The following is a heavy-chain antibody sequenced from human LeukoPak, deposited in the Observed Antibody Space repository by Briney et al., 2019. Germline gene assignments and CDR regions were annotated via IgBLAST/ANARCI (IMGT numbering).Heavy chain of an antibody. CDR3: VRESYPTVMVVRNTLDY. D-gene: IGHD2-21*01. V-gene: IGHV3-7*01. CDR1: RFTFSNYW. CDR2: IKEDGSQK. J-gene: IGHJ4*02. Sequence: PGGSLRLSCAASRFTFSNYWMSWVRQAPGKGLEWVANIKEDGSQKFYGDSVKGRFTISRDNVKNSLYLQMNSLRAGDTAVYYCVRESYPTVMVVRNTLDYWGQGTLVSVSS.